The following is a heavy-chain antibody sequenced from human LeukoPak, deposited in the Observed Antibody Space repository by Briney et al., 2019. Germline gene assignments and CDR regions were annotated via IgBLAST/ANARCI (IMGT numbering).Heavy chain of an antibody. Sequence: PGRSLRLSCATSGFTFSNYGMHWVRQAPGKGLEWVAVISYDGSNKYYADSVKGRFTISRDNSKNTLYLQMNSLRPEDAAVYYCAKLRSGSGWYDYWGQGTLVTVSS. CDR1: GFTFSNYG. V-gene: IGHV3-30*18. D-gene: IGHD6-19*01. CDR2: ISYDGSNK. CDR3: AKLRSGSGWYDY. J-gene: IGHJ4*02.